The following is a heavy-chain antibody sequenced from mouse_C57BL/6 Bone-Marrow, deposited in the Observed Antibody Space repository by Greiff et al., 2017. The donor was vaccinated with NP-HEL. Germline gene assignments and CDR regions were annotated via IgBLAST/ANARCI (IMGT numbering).Heavy chain of an antibody. D-gene: IGHD2-3*01. CDR2: IYPRSGNT. J-gene: IGHJ2*01. CDR3: ARGGGYYYFDY. Sequence: QVQLKQSGAELARPGASVKLSCKASGYTFTSYGISWVKQRPGQGLEWIGEIYPRSGNTYYNEKFKGKATLTADKSSSTAYMELRSLTSEDSAVYFCARGGGYYYFDYWGQGTTLTVSS. CDR1: GYTFTSYG. V-gene: IGHV1-81*01.